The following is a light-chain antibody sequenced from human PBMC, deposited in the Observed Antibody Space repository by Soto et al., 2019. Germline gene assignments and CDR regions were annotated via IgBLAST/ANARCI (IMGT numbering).Light chain of an antibody. Sequence: LTQSPATLSLYTGERATLSCRASQSVSSTYLAWYQQKPGQAPRLLIYDASNRATGIPARFSGTGSGTEFGLTISSLEPEDSAVYYCQQRNNWVTFGGGTKVDI. V-gene: IGKV3D-20*02. CDR1: QSVSSTY. CDR3: QQRNNWVT. J-gene: IGKJ4*01. CDR2: DAS.